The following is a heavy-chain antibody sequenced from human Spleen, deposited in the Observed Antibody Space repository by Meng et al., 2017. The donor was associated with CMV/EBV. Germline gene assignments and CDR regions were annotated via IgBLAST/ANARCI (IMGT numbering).Heavy chain of an antibody. CDR1: GYTFTDYF. CDR3: SRNGGGLDY. J-gene: IGHJ4*02. Sequence: ASVKVSCKASGYTFTDYFVHWVRQAPGQGLEWMGYINPNSGDTTSTQNFQGRVTMTRDTSIMTAYMELTSLTSDDTAVYFCSRNGGGLDYWGQGTLVTVSS. D-gene: IGHD3-16*01. V-gene: IGHV1-2*02. CDR2: INPNSGDT.